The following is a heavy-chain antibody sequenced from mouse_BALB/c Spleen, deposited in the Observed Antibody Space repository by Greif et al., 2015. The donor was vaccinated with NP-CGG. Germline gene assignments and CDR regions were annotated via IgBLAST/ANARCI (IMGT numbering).Heavy chain of an antibody. J-gene: IGHJ1*01. CDR1: GFSLTSYD. D-gene: IGHD1-1*01. CDR3: VRRDYYGSSYWCFDV. Sequence: VKVVDSGPGLVAPSQSLSITCTVSGFSLTSYDISWIRQPPGKGLEWLGVIWTGGGTNYNSAFMSRLSISKDNSKSXVFLKMNSLQTDDTAIYYCVRRDYYGSSYWCFDVWGAGTTVTVSS. V-gene: IGHV2-9-2*01. CDR2: IWTGGGT.